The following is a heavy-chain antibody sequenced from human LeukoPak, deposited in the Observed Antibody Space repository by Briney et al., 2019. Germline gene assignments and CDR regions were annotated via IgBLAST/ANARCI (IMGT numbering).Heavy chain of an antibody. Sequence: GGSLRLSCAASGFTFSSYGMSWVRQAPGKGLEWVSAISGSGGSTYYADSVKGRFTISRDNSKNTLYLQMNSLRAEDSAVYYCAKDQRENYYYYMDVWGKGTTVTVSS. CDR3: AKDQRENYYYYMDV. CDR1: GFTFSSYG. V-gene: IGHV3-23*01. CDR2: ISGSGGST. D-gene: IGHD1-26*01. J-gene: IGHJ6*03.